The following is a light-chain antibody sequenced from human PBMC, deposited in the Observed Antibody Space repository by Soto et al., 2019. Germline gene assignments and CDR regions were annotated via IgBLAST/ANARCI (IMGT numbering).Light chain of an antibody. CDR3: LQHNSYPPYT. CDR2: AAS. V-gene: IGKV1-17*03. J-gene: IGKJ2*01. CDR1: QGISNY. Sequence: DIQMTQSPSAMSASVGDRVTITCRASQGISNYLAWFQQKPGKVPKRLIYAASSLQSGVPTRIIGSGAGTEFTLRLSSLQPDDVGTYYCLQHNSYPPYTFGQGTKLEIK.